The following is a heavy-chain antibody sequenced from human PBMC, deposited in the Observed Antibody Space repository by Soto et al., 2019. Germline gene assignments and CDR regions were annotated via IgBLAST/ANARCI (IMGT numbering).Heavy chain of an antibody. D-gene: IGHD3-3*01. CDR1: GYTFTSYA. CDR3: ARGYDFWSGPQDP. J-gene: IGHJ5*02. Sequence: QVQLVQSGAEEKKPGASVKVSCKASGYTFTSYAMHWVRQAPGQRLEWMGWMNAGNGNTKYSQKFQGRVTITRDTSASTAYMELSSLRSEDTAVYYCARGYDFWSGPQDPWGQGTLVTVSS. CDR2: MNAGNGNT. V-gene: IGHV1-3*05.